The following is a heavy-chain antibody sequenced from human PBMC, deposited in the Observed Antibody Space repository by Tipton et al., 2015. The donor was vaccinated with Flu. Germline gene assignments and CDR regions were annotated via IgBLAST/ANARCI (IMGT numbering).Heavy chain of an antibody. CDR1: GGSISSGGYY. J-gene: IGHJ4*02. CDR2: IYYSGST. V-gene: IGHV4-31*03. D-gene: IGHD3-22*01. CDR3: AREEDYYDSSGPISLFYY. Sequence: TLSLTCTVSGGSISSGGYYWSWIRQHPGKGLEWIGYIYYSGSTYYNPSLKSRVTISVDTPKNQFSLKLSSVTAADTAAYYCAREEDYYDSSGPISLFYYWGQGTLVTVAS.